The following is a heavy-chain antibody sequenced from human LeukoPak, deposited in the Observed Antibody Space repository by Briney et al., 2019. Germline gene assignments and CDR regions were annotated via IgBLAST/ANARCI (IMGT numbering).Heavy chain of an antibody. CDR2: IYYTGST. D-gene: IGHD4-17*01. Sequence: SETLSLTCTVSGGSNSSYYWSWIRQPPGKGLEWIGYIYYTGSTNNNPSLKSRVTISVDTSQNQFSLKLSSVTAADTAVYYCAGYTDYVSYWGQGTLVIVSS. J-gene: IGHJ4*02. CDR1: GGSNSSYY. CDR3: AGYTDYVSY. V-gene: IGHV4-59*08.